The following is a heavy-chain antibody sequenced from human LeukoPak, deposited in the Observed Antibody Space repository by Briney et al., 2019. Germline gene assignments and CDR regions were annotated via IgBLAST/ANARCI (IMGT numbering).Heavy chain of an antibody. V-gene: IGHV1-69*13. D-gene: IGHD2-15*01. CDR3: ARYYCSGGSCYPYYYYGMDV. CDR1: GGTFSSYA. CDR2: IIPIFGTA. Sequence: WASVKVSCKASGGTFSSYAISWVRQAPGQGLEWMGGIIPIFGTANYAQKFQGRVTITADESTSTAYMELSSLRSEDTAVYYCARYYCSGGSCYPYYYYGMDVWGQGTTVTVSS. J-gene: IGHJ6*02.